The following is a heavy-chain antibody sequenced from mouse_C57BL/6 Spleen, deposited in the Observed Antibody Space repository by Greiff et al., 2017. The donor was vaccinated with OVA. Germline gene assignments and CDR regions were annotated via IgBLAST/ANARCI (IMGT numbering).Heavy chain of an antibody. Sequence: DVQLVESGGGLVKPGGSLKLSCAASGFTFSSYAMSWVRQTPEKRLAWVATISDGGSYTYYPDNVKGRFTISRDNAKNNLYLQMSHLKSEDTAMYYCARDQKGSLLWRPMDYWGQGTSVTVSS. V-gene: IGHV5-4*01. J-gene: IGHJ4*01. CDR3: ARDQKGSLLWRPMDY. CDR1: GFTFSSYA. CDR2: ISDGGSYT. D-gene: IGHD2-1*01.